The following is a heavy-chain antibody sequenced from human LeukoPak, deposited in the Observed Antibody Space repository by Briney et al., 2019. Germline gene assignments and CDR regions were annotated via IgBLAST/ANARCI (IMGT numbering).Heavy chain of an antibody. V-gene: IGHV1-2*02. CDR1: GYTFTGYY. CDR2: INPNSGGT. J-gene: IGHJ6*03. Sequence: ASVKVSCKASGYTFTGYYMHWVRQAPGQGLEWMGWINPNSGGTNYAQKFQGRVTMTRDTSTSTAYIEMSRLRSDDTAVYYCARDVRITMVRGVILGYYYYYMDVWGKGTTVTVSS. D-gene: IGHD3-10*01. CDR3: ARDVRITMVRGVILGYYYYYMDV.